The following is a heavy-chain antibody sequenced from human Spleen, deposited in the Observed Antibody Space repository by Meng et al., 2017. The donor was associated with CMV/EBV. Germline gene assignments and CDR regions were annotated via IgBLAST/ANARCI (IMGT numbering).Heavy chain of an antibody. D-gene: IGHD3-10*01. CDR3: ARNRRYYYGSGSYYNSYYFDY. V-gene: IGHV3-74*01. Sequence: GGSLRLSCAASGFTFSNYWMHWVRQDPGKGLVWVSLVNDDGSITSYADSVKGRFTIFRDNAKNTLYLQMNSLRAEDTAVFYCARNRRYYYGSGSYYNSYYFDYWGQGALVTVSS. CDR2: VNDDGSIT. J-gene: IGHJ4*02. CDR1: GFTFSNYW.